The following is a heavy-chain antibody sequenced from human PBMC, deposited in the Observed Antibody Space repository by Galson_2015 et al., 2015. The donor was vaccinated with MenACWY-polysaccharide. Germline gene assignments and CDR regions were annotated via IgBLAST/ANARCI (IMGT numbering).Heavy chain of an antibody. CDR1: GGAFSGYF. V-gene: IGHV4-34*01. Sequence: TLSLTCAFSGGAFSGYFWHLIRQPPGKGLEWLGQFNHRGGTTYNPALKGRVSILVDAPKKQFSLELRSVTAADTAVYYCARLKRDYFYYGMDVWGQGTTVVVSS. CDR2: FNHRGGT. J-gene: IGHJ6*02. CDR3: ARLKRDYFYYGMDV. D-gene: IGHD2/OR15-2a*01.